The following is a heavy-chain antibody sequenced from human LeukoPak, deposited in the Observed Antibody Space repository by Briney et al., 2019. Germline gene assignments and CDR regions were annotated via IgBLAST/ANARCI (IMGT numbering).Heavy chain of an antibody. V-gene: IGHV4-61*05. D-gene: IGHD4-17*01. CDR2: IYYSGST. CDR3: ARGTVGYYYYMDV. Sequence: PSETLSLTCTVSGGSISSSSYYWGWIRQPPGKGLEWIGYIYYSGSTNYNPSLKSRVTISVDTSKNQFSLKLSSVTAADTAVYYCARGTVGYYYYMDVWGKGTTVTVSS. J-gene: IGHJ6*03. CDR1: GGSISSSSYY.